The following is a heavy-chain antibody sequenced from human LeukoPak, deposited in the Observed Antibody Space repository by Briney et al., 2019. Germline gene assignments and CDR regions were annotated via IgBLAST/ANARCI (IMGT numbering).Heavy chain of an antibody. CDR2: ISVGGDT. D-gene: IGHD3-3*01. J-gene: IGHJ4*02. CDR3: AKDRAPITVFGVAPTVSFDY. CDR1: RFTFSNYA. Sequence: PGGSLRLSCAASRFTFSNYAMSWVRQAPGKGLEWVSAISVGGDTYYADSVRGRFTISRDSSKSTLYLQMNSLRAEDTAIYYCAKDRAPITVFGVAPTVSFDYWGQGTLVTVSS. V-gene: IGHV3-23*01.